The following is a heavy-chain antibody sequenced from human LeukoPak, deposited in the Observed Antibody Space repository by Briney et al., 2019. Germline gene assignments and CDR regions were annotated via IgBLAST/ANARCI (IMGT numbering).Heavy chain of an antibody. D-gene: IGHD3-10*01. Sequence: HPVGSLRLSCAASGFTVSSNYMSWVRQAPGKGLEWVSVIYSGGSTYYADSVKGRFTISRDNSKNTLYLQMNSLRAEDTAVYYCARDLDRDFDYWGQGTLVTVSS. CDR3: ARDLDRDFDY. CDR1: GFTVSSNY. CDR2: IYSGGST. V-gene: IGHV3-66*02. J-gene: IGHJ4*02.